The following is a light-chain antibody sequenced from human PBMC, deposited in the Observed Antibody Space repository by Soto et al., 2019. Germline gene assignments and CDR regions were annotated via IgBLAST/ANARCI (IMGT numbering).Light chain of an antibody. CDR1: QNINIW. J-gene: IGKJ2*01. Sequence: DIQMTQSPSTLSAFVGDRVTITCRASQNINIWLAWYQKKPGEAPKLLIYDASILENGVPSRFSGSGSGTEFNLTISSLQPDDFATYYCQQYYSYSNTFGQGTKLESK. V-gene: IGKV1-5*01. CDR3: QQYYSYSNT. CDR2: DAS.